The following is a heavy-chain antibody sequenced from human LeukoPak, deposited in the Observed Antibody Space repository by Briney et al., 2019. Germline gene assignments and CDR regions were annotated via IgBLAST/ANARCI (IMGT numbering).Heavy chain of an antibody. V-gene: IGHV3-7*01. CDR3: ARYAGYGYDRFDY. Sequence: GGSLRPSCAPSGFIFSTYWMAWVSQAPGKGLEWVANIKEDGSDTNYVVSMKGRFTHARDNAKNSLYLQMNSLRAEDTAVYYCARYAGYGYDRFDYWGQGTQVTVSS. CDR1: GFIFSTYW. D-gene: IGHD5-18*01. J-gene: IGHJ4*02. CDR2: IKEDGSDT.